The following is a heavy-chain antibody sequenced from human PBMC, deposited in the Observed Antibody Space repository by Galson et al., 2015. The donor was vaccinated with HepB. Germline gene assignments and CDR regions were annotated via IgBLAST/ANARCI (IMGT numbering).Heavy chain of an antibody. J-gene: IGHJ3*02. Sequence: SLRLSCAASGFTFSSYWMHWVRQAPGKGLEWVARINGDGSSTTYADSVKGRVTISRDNAKNTLYLQMSSLRGEDTAVMYCVRDRVSTWHSFAFDIWGQGTLVTVSS. D-gene: IGHD6-13*01. CDR3: VRDRVSTWHSFAFDI. CDR2: INGDGSST. V-gene: IGHV3-74*01. CDR1: GFTFSSYW.